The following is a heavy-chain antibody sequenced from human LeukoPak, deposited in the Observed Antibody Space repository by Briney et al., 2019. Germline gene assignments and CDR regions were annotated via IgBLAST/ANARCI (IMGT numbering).Heavy chain of an antibody. J-gene: IGHJ4*02. CDR3: ARFGYVAAVDL. CDR1: GFSFSAYW. CDR2: INPAGTET. Sequence: GGSLRLSCAASGFSFSAYWMPWFRQAPGTGLEWVANINPAGTETYYVDPVKGRFTISRDNAKNLLYLQMNSLRAEDTAVYYCARFGYVAAVDLWGQGTLVTVSS. V-gene: IGHV3-7*01. D-gene: IGHD2-15*01.